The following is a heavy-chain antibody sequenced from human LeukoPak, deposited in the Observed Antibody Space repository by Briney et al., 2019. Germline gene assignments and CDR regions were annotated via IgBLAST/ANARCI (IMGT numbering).Heavy chain of an antibody. CDR1: GDSVSSNGAA. J-gene: IGHJ5*02. CDR3: ARGIRTMVRGVIIFPFDP. V-gene: IGHV6-1*01. CDR2: TYYRSKWYN. Sequence: SQTLSLTCAISGDSVSSNGAAWNWIRQSPSRGLEWLGRTYYRSKWYNDYAVSVKSLIAINPDTSKNQFSLQLNSVTPEDTAVYYCARGIRTMVRGVIIFPFDPWGQGTLVTVSS. D-gene: IGHD3-10*01.